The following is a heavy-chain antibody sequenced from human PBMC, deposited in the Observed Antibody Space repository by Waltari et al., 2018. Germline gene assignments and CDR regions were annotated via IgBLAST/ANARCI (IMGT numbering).Heavy chain of an antibody. CDR1: GGSLRSSSYY. V-gene: IGHV4-39*01. CDR2: IYYSGST. D-gene: IGHD3-22*01. J-gene: IGHJ5*02. Sequence: QLQLQESGPGLVTPSETLSLTCTVPGGSLRSSSYYWGWIRQPPGKGLEWIGSIYYSGSTYYNPSLKSRVTISVDTSKNQFSLKLSSVTAADTAVYYCARGGYYFGWFDPWGQGTLVTVSS. CDR3: ARGGYYFGWFDP.